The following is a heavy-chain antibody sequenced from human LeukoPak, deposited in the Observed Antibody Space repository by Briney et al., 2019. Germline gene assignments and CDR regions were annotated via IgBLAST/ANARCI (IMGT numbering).Heavy chain of an antibody. CDR1: GFSFSNYA. V-gene: IGHV3-23*01. J-gene: IGHJ4*02. D-gene: IGHD2-21*01. Sequence: GGSLRLSCVSSGFSFSNYAMSWVRQAPGKGLEWVSSISGSGGSTHYADSVKGRFTISRDNSKNTLDLQMNSLRAEDTAIYYCAKTVVVITFRFDSWGQGSLVTVSS. CDR2: ISGSGGST. CDR3: AKTVVVITFRFDS.